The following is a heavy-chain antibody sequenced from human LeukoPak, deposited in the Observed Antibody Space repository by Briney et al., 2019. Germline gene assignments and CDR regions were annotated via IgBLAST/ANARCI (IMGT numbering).Heavy chain of an antibody. J-gene: IGHJ6*03. CDR2: ISGSGGST. CDR1: GFTFSSYA. D-gene: IGHD3-3*01. V-gene: IGHV3-23*01. Sequence: SGGSLRLSCAASGFTFSSYAMSWVRQAPGKGLEWVSAISGSGGSTYYADSVKGRFTISRDNSKNTLYLQMNSLRAEDTAVYYCAKSGDFGVDIFYYYYMDVWGKGTTVTVSS. CDR3: AKSGDFGVDIFYYYYMDV.